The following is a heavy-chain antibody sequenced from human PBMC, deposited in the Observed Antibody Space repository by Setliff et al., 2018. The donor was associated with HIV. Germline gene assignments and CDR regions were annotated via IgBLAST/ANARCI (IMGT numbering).Heavy chain of an antibody. V-gene: IGHV1-46*01. CDR1: QNTFTNYY. Sequence: ASVKVSCKASQNTFTNYYMHWVRQAPGQGLEWMGIINPSGDSTIYAQKFQGKVTMTRDTSTSKVYMELSSLRSEDTAVYYCARDLHTFMVNSYHYYIDVWGKGTTVTVSS. CDR2: INPSGDST. CDR3: ARDLHTFMVNSYHYYIDV. D-gene: IGHD5-18*01. J-gene: IGHJ6*03.